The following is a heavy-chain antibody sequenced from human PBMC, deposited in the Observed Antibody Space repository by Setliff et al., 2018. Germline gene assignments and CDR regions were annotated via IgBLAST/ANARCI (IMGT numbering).Heavy chain of an antibody. D-gene: IGHD4-17*01. CDR2: FHHRGST. CDR1: GYSISSGYY. CDR3: AGGRRYDYGGDFDS. Sequence: PSETLSLTCAVSGYSISSGYYWGWIRQPAGKGLEWIGSFHHRGSTNYNPSLKSRVTTSMDTSKNQFSLKVSSVTAADTAVYYCAGGRRYDYGGDFDSWGQGTLVTVSS. J-gene: IGHJ4*02. V-gene: IGHV4-38-2*01.